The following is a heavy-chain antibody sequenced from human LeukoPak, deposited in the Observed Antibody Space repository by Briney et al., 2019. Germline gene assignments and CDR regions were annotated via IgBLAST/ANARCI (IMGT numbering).Heavy chain of an antibody. CDR2: IYTSGST. Sequence: KPSETLSLTCTVSGGSISSYYWSWIRQPAGKGLERIGRIYTSGSTNYNPSLKSRVTMSVDTSKNQFSLKLSSVTAADTAVYYCAREYSSGWEDRFDYWGQGTLVTVSS. CDR1: GGSISSYY. CDR3: AREYSSGWEDRFDY. V-gene: IGHV4-4*07. J-gene: IGHJ4*02. D-gene: IGHD6-19*01.